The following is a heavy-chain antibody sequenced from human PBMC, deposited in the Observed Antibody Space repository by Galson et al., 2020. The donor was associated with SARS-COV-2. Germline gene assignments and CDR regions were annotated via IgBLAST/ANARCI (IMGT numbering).Heavy chain of an antibody. V-gene: IGHV3-33*01. CDR2: IWYDGSNK. J-gene: IGHJ4*02. Sequence: GESLKISCAASGFTFSSYGMHWVRQAPGKGLEWVAVIWYDGSNKYYADSVKGRFTISRDNSKNTLYLQMNSLRAEDTAVYYCARDLLGSGRIDYWGQGTLVTVSS. D-gene: IGHD3-10*01. CDR3: ARDLLGSGRIDY. CDR1: GFTFSSYG.